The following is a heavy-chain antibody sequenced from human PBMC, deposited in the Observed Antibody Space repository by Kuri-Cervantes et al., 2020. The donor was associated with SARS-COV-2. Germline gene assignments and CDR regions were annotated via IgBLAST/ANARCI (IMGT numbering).Heavy chain of an antibody. D-gene: IGHD3-3*01. V-gene: IGHV3-7*01. CDR1: GFTFSSYW. Sequence: GESLKISCAASGFTFSSYWMSWVRQAPGKGLEWVANIKQDGSEKYYVDSVKGRFTVSRDNSKNTLYLQMNSLRAEDTAVYYRARGFLEWLDYWGQGTLVTVSS. CDR2: IKQDGSEK. J-gene: IGHJ4*02. CDR3: ARGFLEWLDY.